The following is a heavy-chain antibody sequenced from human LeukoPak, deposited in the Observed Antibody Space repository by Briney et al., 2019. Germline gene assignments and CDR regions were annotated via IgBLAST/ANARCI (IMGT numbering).Heavy chain of an antibody. V-gene: IGHV3-48*01. CDR2: VSPNGYTI. J-gene: IGHJ2*01. CDR3: ARGVPAAISNWYFDL. CDR1: GFTFSSYS. D-gene: IGHD2-2*01. Sequence: GSLRLSCAASGFTFSSYSINWVRQAPGKGLEWVSYVSPNGYTIHYADSVKGRFTISRDNAKDSLYLQMNSLRAEDTAVYYCARGVPAAISNWYFDLWGRGTLVTVSS.